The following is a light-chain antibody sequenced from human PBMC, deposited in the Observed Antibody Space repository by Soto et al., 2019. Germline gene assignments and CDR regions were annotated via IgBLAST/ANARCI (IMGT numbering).Light chain of an antibody. CDR1: QSVSSY. CDR3: QQYNNWPPIT. J-gene: IGKJ5*01. V-gene: IGKV3-15*01. Sequence: EVVLTQSPATLSLSPGESATLSCRASQSVSSYLAWYQQKPGQAPRLLIYGASTRATGIPARFSGSGSGTEFTLTISSLQSEDFAVYYCQQYNNWPPITFGQGTRLEI. CDR2: GAS.